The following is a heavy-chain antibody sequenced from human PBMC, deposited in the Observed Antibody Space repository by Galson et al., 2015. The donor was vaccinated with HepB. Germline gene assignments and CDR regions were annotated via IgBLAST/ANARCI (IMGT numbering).Heavy chain of an antibody. Sequence: SLRLSCAASGFTFSSYGMHWVRQAPGKGLEWVAVISYDGSNKYYADSVKGRFTISRDNSKNTLYLQMNSLRAEDTAVYYCAKTTFYGSGSYYPTHDAFDIWGQGTMVTVSS. CDR1: GFTFSSYG. J-gene: IGHJ3*02. D-gene: IGHD3-10*01. CDR2: ISYDGSNK. CDR3: AKTTFYGSGSYYPTHDAFDI. V-gene: IGHV3-30*18.